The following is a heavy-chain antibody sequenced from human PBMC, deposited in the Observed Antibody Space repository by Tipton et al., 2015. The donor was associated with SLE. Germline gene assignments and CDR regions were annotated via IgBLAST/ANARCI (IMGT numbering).Heavy chain of an antibody. CDR1: GGSISSYY. Sequence: TLSLTCTVSGGSISSYYWSWIRQPPGKGLEWIGYIYYSGSTNYNPSLKSRVTISVDTSKNQFSLKLSPVTAADTAVYYCARVSEIKDWASGMDVWGQGTTVTVSS. CDR2: IYYSGST. D-gene: IGHD3/OR15-3a*01. V-gene: IGHV4-59*01. J-gene: IGHJ6*02. CDR3: ARVSEIKDWASGMDV.